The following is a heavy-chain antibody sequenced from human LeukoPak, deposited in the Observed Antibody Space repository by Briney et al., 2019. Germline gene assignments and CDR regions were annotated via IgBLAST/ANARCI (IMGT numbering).Heavy chain of an antibody. D-gene: IGHD6-6*01. V-gene: IGHV3-21*01. CDR1: GFTFSSYS. CDR2: ISSSSSYI. J-gene: IGHJ4*02. CDR3: ARVQAGLSSSSNFDY. Sequence: GGSLRLSCAASGFTFSSYSMNWVRQAPGKGLEGVSSISSSSSYIYYADSVKGRFTISRDNAKNSLYLQMNSLRAEDTAVYYCARVQAGLSSSSNFDYWGQGTLVTVSS.